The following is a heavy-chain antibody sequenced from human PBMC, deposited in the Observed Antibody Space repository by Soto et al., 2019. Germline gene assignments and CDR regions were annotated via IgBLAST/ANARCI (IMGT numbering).Heavy chain of an antibody. D-gene: IGHD5-12*01. V-gene: IGHV1-18*01. Sequence: ASVKVSCKASGYTFTSYGISSVRQAPGQGLEWMGWISAYNGNTNYAQKLQGRVTMTTDTSTSTAYMELRSLRSDDTAVYCCARISPRGYSLDPWGQRTLVTFSS. J-gene: IGHJ5*02. CDR1: GYTFTSYG. CDR2: ISAYNGNT. CDR3: ARISPRGYSLDP.